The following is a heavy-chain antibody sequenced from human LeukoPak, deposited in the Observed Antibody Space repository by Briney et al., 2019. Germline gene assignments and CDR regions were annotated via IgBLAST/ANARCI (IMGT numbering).Heavy chain of an antibody. Sequence: GSLILSCAASGFTFSSFAMSWGRPAPGKGLEWVSSISGSGTSTYYADSVKGRFTISRDNSENTLYLQMNSLRADDTAVYYCARAVSVLPAALSTWGQGTLVTVSS. CDR3: ARAVSVLPAALST. V-gene: IGHV3-23*01. D-gene: IGHD2-2*01. CDR1: GFTFSSFA. J-gene: IGHJ5*02. CDR2: ISGSGTST.